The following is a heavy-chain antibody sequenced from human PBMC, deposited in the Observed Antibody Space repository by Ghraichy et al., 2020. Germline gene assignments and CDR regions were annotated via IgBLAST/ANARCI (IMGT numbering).Heavy chain of an antibody. J-gene: IGHJ4*02. D-gene: IGHD5-12*01. CDR2: IYHGGSI. CDR3: ARARGYSGYDLGY. V-gene: IGHV4-30-2*01. Sequence: SETLSLTCAVSGGSISSADYSWTWIRQTPGKGLEWIGYIYHGGSIDYNPSLKSRATISVDKSNNRFSLNLNSVTAADTAVYYCARARGYSGYDLGYWGQGTLVTVSS. CDR1: GGSISSADYS.